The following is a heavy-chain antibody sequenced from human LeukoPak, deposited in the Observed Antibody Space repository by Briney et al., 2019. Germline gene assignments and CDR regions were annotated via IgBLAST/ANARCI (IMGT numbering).Heavy chain of an antibody. J-gene: IGHJ4*02. CDR2: IYYSGRT. Sequence: SETLSLTCTVSGGRMSSGSYYWGWIRQPPGKGLEWIGSIYYSGRTYYNPSLKSRVTISVDTSKNQSSLKLSSVTAADTAVYYCASHGVYSGPIAYWGQGTLVNVSS. V-gene: IGHV4-39*01. D-gene: IGHD5-12*01. CDR3: ASHGVYSGPIAY. CDR1: GGRMSSGSYY.